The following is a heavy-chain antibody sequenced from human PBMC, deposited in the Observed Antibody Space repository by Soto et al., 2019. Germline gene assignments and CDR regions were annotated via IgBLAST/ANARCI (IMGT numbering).Heavy chain of an antibody. Sequence: ASVKVSCKASGYTFTGYYMHWVRQAPGQGLEWMGWINPNSGGTNYAQKFQGRVTMTRDTSISTAYMELSRLRSDDTAVYYCARDRTMIVVDDAFDIWGQGTMVTVSS. CDR1: GYTFTGYY. V-gene: IGHV1-2*02. D-gene: IGHD3-22*01. CDR2: INPNSGGT. J-gene: IGHJ3*02. CDR3: ARDRTMIVVDDAFDI.